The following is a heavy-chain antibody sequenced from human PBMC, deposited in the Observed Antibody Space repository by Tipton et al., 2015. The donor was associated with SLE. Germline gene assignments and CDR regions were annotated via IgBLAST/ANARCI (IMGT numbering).Heavy chain of an antibody. D-gene: IGHD6-19*01. V-gene: IGHV4-59*01. J-gene: IGHJ5*02. CDR1: GGSIGGSLNNYY. Sequence: TLSLTCTVSGGSIGGSLNNYYWSWIRQPPGKGLEWIGQIYFSGSTNYNPSLRSRVTISVDTSKNQFSLTLTSVTAADTAVYYCARDSGGNSGWYRGPGGRFDPWGQGTLLTVSS. CDR3: ARDSGGNSGWYRGPGGRFDP. CDR2: IYFSGST.